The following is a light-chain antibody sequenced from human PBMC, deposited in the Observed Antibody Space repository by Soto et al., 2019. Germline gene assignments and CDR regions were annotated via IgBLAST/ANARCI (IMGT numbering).Light chain of an antibody. J-gene: IGLJ1*01. CDR3: QSFDSSLSGYV. CDR2: DNN. V-gene: IGLV1-40*01. CDR1: SSNIGAGYD. Sequence: QSVVTQPPSVSGAPGQTVTISCTGSSSNIGAGYDVHWYQHLPETVPKLLIYDNNNRPSGVPDRFSGSKSGTSASLAITGLRAEDEADYYCQSFDSSLSGYVFGTGTKLTVL.